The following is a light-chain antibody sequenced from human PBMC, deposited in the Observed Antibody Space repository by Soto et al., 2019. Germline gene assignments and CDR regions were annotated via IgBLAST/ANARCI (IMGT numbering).Light chain of an antibody. CDR2: EVS. CDR3: TSYTRSSTWV. J-gene: IGLJ3*02. CDR1: SGDIAIYNF. Sequence: QSVLTQPASVSGSLGQSITISCTGTSGDIAIYNFVSWFQQHPGKAPKLMIFEVSHRPSGVSDRFSGSKSGNTASLTISGLQAEDEADYYCTSYTRSSTWVFGGGTKVTVL. V-gene: IGLV2-14*01.